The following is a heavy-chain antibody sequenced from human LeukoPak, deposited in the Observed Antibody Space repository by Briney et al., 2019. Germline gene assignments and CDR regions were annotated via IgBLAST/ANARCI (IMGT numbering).Heavy chain of an antibody. V-gene: IGHV1-46*01. CDR1: GYTVTGYY. J-gene: IGHJ4*02. D-gene: IGHD1-26*01. CDR3: AREGATSFLDY. CDR2: INPSGGST. Sequence: ASVKVSCKASGYTVTGYYMHWVRQAPGQGLEWRGIINPSGGSTNYAQKFQGRVTMTRDMSTSTVYMELSSLRSEDTAVYYCAREGATSFLDYWGQGTLVTVSS.